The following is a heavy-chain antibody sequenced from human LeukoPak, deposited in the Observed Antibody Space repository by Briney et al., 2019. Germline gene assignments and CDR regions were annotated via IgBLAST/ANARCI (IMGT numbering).Heavy chain of an antibody. CDR3: ARDGYKGGY. CDR1: GGSISSGSYY. V-gene: IGHV4-61*02. D-gene: IGHD5-24*01. Sequence: PSETLSLTCTVSGGSISSGSYYWSWIRQPAGKGLEWIGRIYTSGSTSYNPSLKSRVTISVDTSKNQFSLKLSSVTAADTAVYYCARDGYKGGYWGQGTLVTVSS. J-gene: IGHJ4*02. CDR2: IYTSGST.